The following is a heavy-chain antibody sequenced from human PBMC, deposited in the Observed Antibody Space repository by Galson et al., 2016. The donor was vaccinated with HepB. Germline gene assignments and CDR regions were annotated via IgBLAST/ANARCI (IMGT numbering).Heavy chain of an antibody. Sequence: DSVKGRFTISRDNAKNSLFLQMKSLRDEDTAVYYCARGSWFGLGRKYGMDVWGQGTTVTVSS. V-gene: IGHV3-7*04. J-gene: IGHJ6*02. CDR3: ARGSWFGLGRKYGMDV. D-gene: IGHD3-10*01.